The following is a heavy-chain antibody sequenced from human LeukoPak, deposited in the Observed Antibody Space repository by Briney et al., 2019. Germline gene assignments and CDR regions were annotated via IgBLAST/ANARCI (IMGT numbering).Heavy chain of an antibody. D-gene: IGHD6-13*01. CDR2: IIPIFGTA. Sequence: SVKVSCKASGGTXSSYAISWVRQAPGQGLEWMGGIIPIFGTANYAQKFQGRVTITADESTSTAYMELSSLRSEDTAVYYCARDPYSSSWSYGMDVWGQGTTVTVSS. CDR3: ARDPYSSSWSYGMDV. J-gene: IGHJ6*02. CDR1: GGTXSSYA. V-gene: IGHV1-69*13.